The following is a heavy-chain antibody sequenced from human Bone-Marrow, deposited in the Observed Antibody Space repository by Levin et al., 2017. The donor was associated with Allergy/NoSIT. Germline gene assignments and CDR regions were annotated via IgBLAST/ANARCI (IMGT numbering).Heavy chain of an antibody. CDR1: AFTFSDYG. Sequence: GGSLRLSCAASAFTFSDYGMHWVRQAPGKGLEWVAVMWSDESNKFYGDSVKGRFTISRDNSKNTLYLQMNSLRVEDTAVYYCAREGGSGSNSFMDVWGKGTTVTVSS. J-gene: IGHJ6*03. CDR3: AREGGSGSNSFMDV. D-gene: IGHD3-10*01. V-gene: IGHV3-33*01. CDR2: MWSDESNK.